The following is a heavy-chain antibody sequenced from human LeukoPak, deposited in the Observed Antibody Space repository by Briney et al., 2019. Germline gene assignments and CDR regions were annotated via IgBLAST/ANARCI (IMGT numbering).Heavy chain of an antibody. V-gene: IGHV4-59*01. J-gene: IGHJ4*02. CDR2: IYYSGST. D-gene: IGHD6-6*01. Sequence: PSETLSLTCTVSGGSISSYYWSWIRQPPGKGLEWIGYIYYSGSTNYNPSLKSRVTISVDTSKNQFSLKLSSVTAADTAVYYCARVQKVGSSSHFDYWDQGTLVTVSS. CDR3: ARVQKVGSSSHFDY. CDR1: GGSISSYY.